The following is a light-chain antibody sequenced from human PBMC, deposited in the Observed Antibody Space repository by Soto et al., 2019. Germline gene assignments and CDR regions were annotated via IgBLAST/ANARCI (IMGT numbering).Light chain of an antibody. J-gene: IGKJ4*01. CDR3: EYYGTSIT. V-gene: IGKV3-20*01. CDR2: GTS. CDR1: QSIDNNH. Sequence: EIVLTQSPGTLSLSPGERVTLCWRASQSIDNNHLAWYQQKPGQAPRLLIHGTSNRATGIPDRFSGSGSGTDFTLTFSRLEPEDFAVYYCEYYGTSITFGGGTKVDIK.